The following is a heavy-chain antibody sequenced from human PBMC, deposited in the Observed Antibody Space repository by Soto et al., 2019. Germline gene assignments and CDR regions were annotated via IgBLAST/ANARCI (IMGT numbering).Heavy chain of an antibody. V-gene: IGHV3-48*02. Sequence: GGSLRLSCAASGFTFSSYSMNWVRQAPGKGLEWVSYISSSSSTIYYADSVKGRFTISRDNAKNSLYLQMNSLRDEDTALYFCAVVMSPPLCGGDCYLDYWGQGTLVTVSS. CDR3: AVVMSPPLCGGDCYLDY. CDR2: ISSSSSTI. CDR1: GFTFSSYS. D-gene: IGHD2-21*02. J-gene: IGHJ4*02.